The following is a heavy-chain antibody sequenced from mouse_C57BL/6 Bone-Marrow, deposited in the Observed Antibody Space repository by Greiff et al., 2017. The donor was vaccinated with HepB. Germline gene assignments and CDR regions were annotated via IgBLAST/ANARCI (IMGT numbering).Heavy chain of an antibody. Sequence: QVQLKQSGAELVRPGTSVKVSCKASGYAFTNYLIEWVKQRPGQGLEWIGVINPGSGGTNSNEKFKVKSILTADKYCSTAYMQFLSLTPEDSAVYFCASFGYYDFYYAMDNRGQVPSVTVSS. CDR2: INPGSGGT. V-gene: IGHV1-54*01. J-gene: IGHJ4*01. D-gene: IGHD2-3*01. CDR1: GYAFTNYL. CDR3: ASFGYYDFYYAMDN.